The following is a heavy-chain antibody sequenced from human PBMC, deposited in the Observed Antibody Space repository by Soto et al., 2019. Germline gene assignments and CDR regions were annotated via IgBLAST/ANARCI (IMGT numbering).Heavy chain of an antibody. CDR2: IIPIFGTA. J-gene: IGHJ4*02. Sequence: SVKVSCKASGGTFSSYAISWVRQAPGQGLEWMGGIIPIFGTANYAQRFQGRVTITADESTITAYMELSSLRSEGTAVYYCARGSAYYDYVWGSYLGYWGQGTLVTVSS. D-gene: IGHD3-16*02. CDR3: ARGSAYYDYVWGSYLGY. CDR1: GGTFSSYA. V-gene: IGHV1-69*13.